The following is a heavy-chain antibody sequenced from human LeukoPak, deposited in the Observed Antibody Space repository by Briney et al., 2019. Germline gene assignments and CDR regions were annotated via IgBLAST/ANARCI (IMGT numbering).Heavy chain of an antibody. Sequence: GASVKVSCKVSGYTLTELSMHWVRQAPGKGLEWMGGFDPEDGETIYAQKFQGRVTMTEDTSTDTAYMELSSLRSEDTAVYYRATVTSGSYYSGSRFDYWGQGTLVTVSS. CDR2: FDPEDGET. CDR1: GYTLTELS. CDR3: ATVTSGSYYSGSRFDY. J-gene: IGHJ4*02. V-gene: IGHV1-24*01. D-gene: IGHD1-26*01.